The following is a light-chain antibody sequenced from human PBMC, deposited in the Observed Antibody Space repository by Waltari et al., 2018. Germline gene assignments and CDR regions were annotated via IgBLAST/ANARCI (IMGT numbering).Light chain of an antibody. CDR1: SSNIGSNV. CDR3: SAWDDSLNGPVV. V-gene: IGLV1-44*01. J-gene: IGLJ2*01. Sequence: QSVLTHPPSASGTLGQRVTISCSGSSSNIGSNVVSWYQQVPGTAPRLIIHSTHQRPSGVPDRFSGSKSGTSASLAISGLQAADEADYYCSAWDDSLNGPVVFGGGTKVTVL. CDR2: STH.